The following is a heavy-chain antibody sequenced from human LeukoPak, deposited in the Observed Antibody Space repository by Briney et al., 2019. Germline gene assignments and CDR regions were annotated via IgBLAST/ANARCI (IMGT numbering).Heavy chain of an antibody. Sequence: GGSLRLSCAASGFTFTNYAISWVRQAPGKGLEWVSAISNSGRTYYADSVKGRFTISRDNSKNTLHLQMNSLSAEDTAVYYCAKGSPYAVGGTGRIYYFDYWAQGALVTVSS. CDR3: AKGSPYAVGGTGRIYYFDY. D-gene: IGHD1-26*01. V-gene: IGHV3-23*01. CDR1: GFTFTNYA. CDR2: ISNSGRT. J-gene: IGHJ4*02.